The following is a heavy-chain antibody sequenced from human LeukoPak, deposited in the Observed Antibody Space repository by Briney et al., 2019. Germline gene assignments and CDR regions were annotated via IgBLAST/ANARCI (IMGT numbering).Heavy chain of an antibody. CDR2: FGGSGGST. D-gene: IGHD2-8*01. Sequence: GGSVRLSCATSGFTFSGYAMSWVRQAPGEGLEWVSGFGGSGGSTYYADSVKGRFTISRDISKNTLYLQMNSLRAEDTAVYYCAKRMVNRAIDYWGQGTLVTVSS. CDR3: AKRMVNRAIDY. V-gene: IGHV3-23*01. CDR1: GFTFSGYA. J-gene: IGHJ4*02.